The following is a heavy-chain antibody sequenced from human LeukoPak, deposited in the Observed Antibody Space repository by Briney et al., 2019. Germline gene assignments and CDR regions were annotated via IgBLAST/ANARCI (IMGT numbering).Heavy chain of an antibody. Sequence: SETLSLTCTVSGGSISSSSYYWGWIRQPPGKGLEWIGSIYYSGSTYYNPSLKSRVTISVDTSKNQFSLKLSSVTAADTAVYYCARDPGYSSGLRWFDPWGQGTLVTVSS. V-gene: IGHV4-39*07. J-gene: IGHJ5*02. CDR2: IYYSGST. CDR3: ARDPGYSSGLRWFDP. D-gene: IGHD6-19*01. CDR1: GGSISSSSYY.